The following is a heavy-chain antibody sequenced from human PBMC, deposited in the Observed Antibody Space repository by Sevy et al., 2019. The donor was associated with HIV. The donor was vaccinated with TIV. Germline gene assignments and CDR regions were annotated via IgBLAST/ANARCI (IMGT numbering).Heavy chain of an antibody. CDR3: ARARPYCGGDCPPGYYYYYMDV. J-gene: IGHJ6*03. D-gene: IGHD2-21*01. V-gene: IGHV4-59*01. CDR1: GGSISSYY. Sequence: SETLSLTCTVSGGSISSYYWSWIRQPPGKGLEWIGYIYYSGSTNYNPSLKSRVTISVDTSKNKFSLKLSSVTAADTAVYYCARARPYCGGDCPPGYYYYYMDVWGKGTTVTVSS. CDR2: IYYSGST.